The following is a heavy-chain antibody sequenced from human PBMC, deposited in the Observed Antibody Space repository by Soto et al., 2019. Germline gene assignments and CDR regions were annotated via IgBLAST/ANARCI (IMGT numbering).Heavy chain of an antibody. D-gene: IGHD6-19*01. V-gene: IGHV1-18*01. CDR2: ISAYNGNT. Sequence: VASVKVSCKASGYTFTSYGISWVRQAPGQGLEWMGWISAYNGNTNYAQKLQGRVTMTTDTSTSTAYMELRSLRPEDTAVYYCERDGSGWYGFQHWGQRNLVTVSS. CDR1: GYTFTSYG. CDR3: ERDGSGWYGFQH. J-gene: IGHJ1*01.